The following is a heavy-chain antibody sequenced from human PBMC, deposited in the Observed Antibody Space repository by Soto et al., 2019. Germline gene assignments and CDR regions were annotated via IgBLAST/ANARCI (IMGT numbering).Heavy chain of an antibody. V-gene: IGHV4-39*02. CDR2: IYYNGST. J-gene: IGHJ6*02. D-gene: IGHD6-19*01. Sequence: QLQLQESGPGLVKPSETLSLTCTVSGDSITSSGSYWGWLRQPPGKGLEWIGSIYYNGSTYYNPSLDSPVTLSVDPSKYHPSLKLSSMAAADTAMYYCARNGGISGGVPRIYFYVMIVWVQWTTVTVSS. CDR1: GDSITSSGSY. CDR3: ARNGGISGGVPRIYFYVMIV.